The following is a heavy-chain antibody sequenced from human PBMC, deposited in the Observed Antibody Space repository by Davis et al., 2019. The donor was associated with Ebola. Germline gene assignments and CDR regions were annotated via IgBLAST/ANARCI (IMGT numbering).Heavy chain of an antibody. CDR3: AKEIGGSGWYSIDY. Sequence: GESLKISCAASGFTFSNSAMSWVRQAPGKGLEWVSTIGGLGASTYYADSVKGRFTISRDNSKNTLYLQMNSLRAEDTAVYYCAKEIGGSGWYSIDYWGQGTLVTVSS. J-gene: IGHJ4*02. CDR2: IGGLGAST. CDR1: GFTFSNSA. D-gene: IGHD6-19*01. V-gene: IGHV3-23*01.